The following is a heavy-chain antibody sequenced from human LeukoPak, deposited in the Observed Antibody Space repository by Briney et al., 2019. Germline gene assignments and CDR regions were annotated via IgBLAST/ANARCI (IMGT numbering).Heavy chain of an antibody. Sequence: GGSLRLSCAASGFTFSRYWMTWVRQAPGKGLEWVANIKEDGSDNSYVESVKGRFPISRDNAKNSLYLQLNSLRAEDTAVYFCARQRYSDYWGQGTLVTVSS. CDR2: IKEDGSDN. V-gene: IGHV3-7*01. CDR3: ARQRYSDY. J-gene: IGHJ4*02. CDR1: GFTFSRYW. D-gene: IGHD1-1*01.